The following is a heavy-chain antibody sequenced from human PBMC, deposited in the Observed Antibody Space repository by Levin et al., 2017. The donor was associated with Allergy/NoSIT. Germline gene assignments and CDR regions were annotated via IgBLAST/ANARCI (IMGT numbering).Heavy chain of an antibody. J-gene: IGHJ4*02. Sequence: LSLTCAASMFTFSDYYMTWIRQAPGKGLEWVSYISSTGSPIYYPDSVKGRFTVSRDNAKNSLYLQMNSLRAEDTAVYFCARGVPGTAAFDYWGQGTLVTVSS. CDR2: ISSTGSPI. CDR3: ARGVPGTAAFDY. CDR1: MFTFSDYY. D-gene: IGHD1-14*01. V-gene: IGHV3-11*01.